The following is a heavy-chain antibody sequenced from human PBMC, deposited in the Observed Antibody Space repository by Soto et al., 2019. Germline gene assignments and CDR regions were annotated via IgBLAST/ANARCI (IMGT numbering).Heavy chain of an antibody. Sequence: QVQLVESGGGVVQPGRSLRLSCAASGFTFSSYAMHWVRQAPGKGLEWVAVISYDGSNKYYAECVKGRLTISRDNSKNTLYLQMNSLRAEDTAVYYCARAGCDGGSCYNLVGRRYGMDAWGQGTTVTVSS. CDR3: ARAGCDGGSCYNLVGRRYGMDA. V-gene: IGHV3-30-3*01. D-gene: IGHD2-15*01. J-gene: IGHJ6*02. CDR2: ISYDGSNK. CDR1: GFTFSSYA.